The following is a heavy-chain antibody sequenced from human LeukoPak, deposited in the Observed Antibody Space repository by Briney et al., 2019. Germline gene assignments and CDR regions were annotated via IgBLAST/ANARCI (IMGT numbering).Heavy chain of an antibody. V-gene: IGHV3-9*01. CDR2: ISWNSGSI. Sequence: GGSLRLSCAASGFTFDDYAMHWVRQAPGKGLEWVSGISWNSGSIGYADSVKGRFTISGDNAKNSLYLQMNSLRAEDTALYYCAKVSRGYSYGYTDYWGQGTLVTVSS. CDR3: AKVSRGYSYGYTDY. J-gene: IGHJ4*02. CDR1: GFTFDDYA. D-gene: IGHD5-18*01.